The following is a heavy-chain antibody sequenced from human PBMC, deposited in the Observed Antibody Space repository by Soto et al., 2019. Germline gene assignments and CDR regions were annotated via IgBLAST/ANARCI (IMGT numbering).Heavy chain of an antibody. Sequence: QAQLEQSGGEVKKPGSSVKVSCKASRVAFSKFIVTWVRQAPGLGLEWVGGIIPIFGTANYAQKFQGRVTITADESTSTSDMEVNNQRSEDTAVYYCAKVRYSSPMGYYYGMDVWGQGTTVTVSS. D-gene: IGHD6-19*01. V-gene: IGHV1-69*01. J-gene: IGHJ6*02. CDR1: RVAFSKFI. CDR3: AKVRYSSPMGYYYGMDV. CDR2: IIPIFGTA.